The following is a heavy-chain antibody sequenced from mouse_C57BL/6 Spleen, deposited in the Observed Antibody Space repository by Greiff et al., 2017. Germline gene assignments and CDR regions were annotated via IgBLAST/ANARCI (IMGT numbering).Heavy chain of an antibody. J-gene: IGHJ2*01. D-gene: IGHD1-1*01. CDR3: AAITTVVATSPDY. V-gene: IGHV5-6*01. Sequence: EVHLVESGGDLVKPGGSLKLSCAASGFTFSSYGMSWVRQTPDKRLEWVATISSGGSYPYYPDSVKGRFTISRDNAKNTLYLQMSSLKSEDTAMYYCAAITTVVATSPDYWGQGTTLTVSS. CDR1: GFTFSSYG. CDR2: ISSGGSYP.